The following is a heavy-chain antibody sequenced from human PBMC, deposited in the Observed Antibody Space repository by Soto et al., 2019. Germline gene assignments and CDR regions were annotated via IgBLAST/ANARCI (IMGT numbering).Heavy chain of an antibody. CDR1: GGSISTNW. J-gene: IGHJ4*01. CDR2: IYHSGAT. Sequence: QVQLQESGPGLMKPSGTLSLTCAVSGGSISTNWWSWVRQPSGKGLEWIGEIYHSGATNYNPSLKTRVTMSVDKSQNHLSLHLNSVTATDTAVYYCARHIAVSETRGFDFWGHGTLVTVSS. CDR3: ARHIAVSETRGFDF. D-gene: IGHD6-19*01. V-gene: IGHV4-4*02.